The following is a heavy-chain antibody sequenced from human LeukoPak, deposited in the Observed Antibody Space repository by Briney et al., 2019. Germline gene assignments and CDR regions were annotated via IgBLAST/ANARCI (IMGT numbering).Heavy chain of an antibody. J-gene: IGHJ4*01. Sequence: PGGSLRLSCAASGFTFSSYAMSWVRQAPGKGLEWVSSISSSRNDIYYADSVKGRFTISRDNVKSSLYLQMNSLRAEDTAVYYCASGYSRSSNDYWGHGTLVTVSS. CDR3: ASGYSRSSNDY. CDR2: ISSSRNDI. CDR1: GFTFSSYA. V-gene: IGHV3-21*01. D-gene: IGHD6-6*01.